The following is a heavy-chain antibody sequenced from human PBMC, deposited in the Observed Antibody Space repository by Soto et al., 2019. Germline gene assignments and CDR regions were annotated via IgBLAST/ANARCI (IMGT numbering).Heavy chain of an antibody. CDR1: GDSISSYY. CDR2: IYYSGIT. V-gene: IGHV4-59*12. CDR3: AGMPYTSGLRFDP. D-gene: IGHD6-19*01. Sequence: PSETLSLTCTVSGDSISSYYWSWIRQPPGKGLEWIGYIYYSGITNYNASLKSRVTISVDRSNNQCSLKLKSVTAADTAVYFCAGMPYTSGLRFDPWGPGTLVTVSS. J-gene: IGHJ5*02.